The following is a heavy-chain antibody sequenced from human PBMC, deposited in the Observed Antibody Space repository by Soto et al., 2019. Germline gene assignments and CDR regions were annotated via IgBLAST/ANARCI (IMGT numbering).Heavy chain of an antibody. D-gene: IGHD3-10*01. J-gene: IGHJ6*02. CDR3: SRSVGSRKIYYNSGMDV. CDR1: GYTFKSYA. CDR2: ISAYNGNT. V-gene: IGHV1-18*01. Sequence: GASVKVSCKACGYTFKSYAMHWVRQAPGQRLEWMGWISAYNGNTRYAQKFQGRVTMTTDTSTSTAYMELRSLRSDDTAVYYCSRSVGSRKIYYNSGMDVWGQGTTVTVSS.